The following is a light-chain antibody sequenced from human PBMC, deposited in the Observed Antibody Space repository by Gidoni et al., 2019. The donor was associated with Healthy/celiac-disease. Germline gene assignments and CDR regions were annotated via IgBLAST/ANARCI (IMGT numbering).Light chain of an antibody. CDR2: GAS. CDR1: QSVSSCY. Sequence: ELVLTHSPGTLSLSPGERATISCRASQSVSSCYLAWYQQKPGQAPRLLIYGASCRATGIPDRFSGSGSGTDFTLTISRLEPEDFAVYYCQQYGSSRTFGGXTKVEIK. J-gene: IGKJ4*01. V-gene: IGKV3-20*01. CDR3: QQYGSSRT.